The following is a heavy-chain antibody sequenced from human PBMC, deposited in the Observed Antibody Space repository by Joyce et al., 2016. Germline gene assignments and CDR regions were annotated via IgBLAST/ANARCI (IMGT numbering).Heavy chain of an antibody. CDR1: GFTFSDYA. Sequence: EVQLLESGGGLEQPGGSLSLSCAASGFTFSDYAMTWVRQAPGKGLEWVSVISASGGSTLYADPVKGRFTISRDNSKNTLYLQMNRLSAEDTAVYFCAKMYSSGWSAVDYWGQGSPVTVSS. CDR3: AKMYSSGWSAVDY. D-gene: IGHD6-19*01. CDR2: ISASGGST. V-gene: IGHV3-23*01. J-gene: IGHJ4*02.